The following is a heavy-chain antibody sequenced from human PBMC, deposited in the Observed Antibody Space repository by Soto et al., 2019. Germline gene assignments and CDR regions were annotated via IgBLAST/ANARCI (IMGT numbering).Heavy chain of an antibody. CDR3: AKHSRFLEWLYHFDY. D-gene: IGHD3-3*01. CDR1: GFTFSSYA. V-gene: IGHV3-23*01. Sequence: GGSLRLSCAASGFTFSSYAMSWVRQAPGKGLEWVSAISGSGGSTYYADSVKGRFTISRDNSKNTLYLQMNSLRAEDTAVYYCAKHSRFLEWLYHFDYWGQGTLVTVSS. CDR2: ISGSGGST. J-gene: IGHJ4*02.